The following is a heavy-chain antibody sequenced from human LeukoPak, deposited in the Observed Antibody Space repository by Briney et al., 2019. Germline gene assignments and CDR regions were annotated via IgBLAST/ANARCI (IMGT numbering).Heavy chain of an antibody. CDR2: ISSSGNTI. D-gene: IGHD4-17*01. CDR3: ARDQDDYGGYFGHDAFDI. J-gene: IGHJ3*02. Sequence: GGSLRLSCAASGFTFSSYEMNWVRQAPGKGLEWVSYISSSGNTIYYADSVKGRFTISRDNAKNSLFLQMNSLRAEDTALYYCARDQDDYGGYFGHDAFDIWGQGTLVTVSS. CDR1: GFTFSSYE. V-gene: IGHV3-48*03.